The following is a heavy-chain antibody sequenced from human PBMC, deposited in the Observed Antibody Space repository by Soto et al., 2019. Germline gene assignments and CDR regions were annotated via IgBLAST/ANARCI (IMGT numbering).Heavy chain of an antibody. D-gene: IGHD2-2*02. CDR3: VRVIPFYAFDV. J-gene: IGHJ3*01. CDR1: GFTFSGYW. CDR2: INSDGSTT. Sequence: GGSLRLSCAASGFTFSGYWMHWVRQVPGKGLMWVSRINSDGSTTSYADSVKGRFTISRDNAKNTLYLQMNSLRAEDTAVYYCVRVIPFYAFDVWGQGTMVTVSS. V-gene: IGHV3-74*01.